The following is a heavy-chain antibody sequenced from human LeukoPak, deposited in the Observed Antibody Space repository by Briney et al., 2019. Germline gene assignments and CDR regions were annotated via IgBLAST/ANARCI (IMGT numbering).Heavy chain of an antibody. J-gene: IGHJ4*02. CDR3: ARMTTGAPDY. D-gene: IGHD4-11*01. CDR1: GFTFSTYW. V-gene: IGHV3-7*01. CDR2: TREDGSEK. Sequence: GGSLRLSCTASGFTFSTYWMSWVRQAPGKGLEWVANTREDGSEKYYVDSVKGRFTISRDNAKNSLYLQMNSLRAEDTAVYYCARMTTGAPDYWGQGTLVTVSS.